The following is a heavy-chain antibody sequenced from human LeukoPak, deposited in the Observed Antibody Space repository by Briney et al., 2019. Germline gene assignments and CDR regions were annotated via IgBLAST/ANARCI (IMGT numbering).Heavy chain of an antibody. J-gene: IGHJ4*02. Sequence: PSGTLSLTCAVSGGSITSTYWWTWVRQPPGKGLEWIGETYHNGNTNYNPSLKSRVTISVDKSKNQFSLKLSSVTAADTAVYYCAGGSNYYWVYWGQGTLVTVSS. D-gene: IGHD6-13*01. CDR1: GGSITSTYW. CDR2: TYHNGNT. CDR3: AGGSNYYWVY. V-gene: IGHV4-4*02.